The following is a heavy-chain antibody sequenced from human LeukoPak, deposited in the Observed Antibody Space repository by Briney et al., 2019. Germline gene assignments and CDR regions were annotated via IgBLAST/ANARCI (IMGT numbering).Heavy chain of an antibody. Sequence: SETLSLPCNLSGGPISSGGYSWSWIRQHPGKGLEGIGYIYYSGSTYYNPSLKSRVTISVDTSKNQFSLKLSSVTAADTAVYYCARENPRHFDYWGQGTLVTVSS. CDR2: IYYSGST. CDR1: GGPISSGGYS. V-gene: IGHV4-31*03. J-gene: IGHJ4*02. D-gene: IGHD1-14*01. CDR3: ARENPRHFDY.